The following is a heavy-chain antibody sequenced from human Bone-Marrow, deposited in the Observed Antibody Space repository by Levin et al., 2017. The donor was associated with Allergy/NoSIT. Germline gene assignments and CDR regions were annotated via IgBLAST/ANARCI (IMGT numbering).Heavy chain of an antibody. CDR2: MSYDGSHK. CDR3: ARSLWAGPLDY. J-gene: IGHJ4*02. D-gene: IGHD6-19*01. CDR1: GFTFSSYA. V-gene: IGHV3-30*04. Sequence: GESLKISCAASGFTFSSYAMHWVRQAPGKGLEWVAIMSYDGSHKYYTASVKGRFTISRDNSENTLYLQMNSLKPEDTAVYYCARSLWAGPLDYWGQGTRVTVSS.